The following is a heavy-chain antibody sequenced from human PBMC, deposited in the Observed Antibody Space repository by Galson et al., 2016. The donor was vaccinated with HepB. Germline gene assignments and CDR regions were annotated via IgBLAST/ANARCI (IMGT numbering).Heavy chain of an antibody. D-gene: IGHD6-13*01. CDR2: ISGTGGST. Sequence: SLRLSCAASGFTFSSYAMNWVRQAPGKGLGWVSAISGTGGSTYYGDSVKGRFTISRDNSKNTLYLQMNSLRAEDTAVYYCAKGNEESNSGSSWYNWFDPWGQGTLVTVSS. V-gene: IGHV3-23*01. J-gene: IGHJ5*02. CDR1: GFTFSSYA. CDR3: AKGNEESNSGSSWYNWFDP.